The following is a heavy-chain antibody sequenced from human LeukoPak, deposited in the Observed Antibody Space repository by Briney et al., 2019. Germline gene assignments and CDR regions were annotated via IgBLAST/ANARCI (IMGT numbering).Heavy chain of an antibody. Sequence: SETLSLTCAVYGGSFSGYYWSWIRQPPGKGLEWIGYIYYSGSTNYNPSLKSRVTISVDTSKDQFSLKLSSVTAADTAVYYCASLSSGWYRGWFDPWGQGTLVTVSS. V-gene: IGHV4-59*01. D-gene: IGHD6-19*01. CDR1: GGSFSGYY. CDR2: IYYSGST. J-gene: IGHJ5*02. CDR3: ASLSSGWYRGWFDP.